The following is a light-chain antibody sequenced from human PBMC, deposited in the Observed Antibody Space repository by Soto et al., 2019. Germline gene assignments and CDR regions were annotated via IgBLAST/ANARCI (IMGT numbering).Light chain of an antibody. CDR2: GAS. CDR1: QSVGSNY. Sequence: IVLTKSPGTLSLSPGERATLSCRASQSVGSNYLAWYQQKPGQAPRLLIYGASSRATGIPDRFRGSGSGTDFTLTISILEPEDFAVYYCQQRSNWPPITFGQGTRLEIK. CDR3: QQRSNWPPIT. V-gene: IGKV3D-20*02. J-gene: IGKJ5*01.